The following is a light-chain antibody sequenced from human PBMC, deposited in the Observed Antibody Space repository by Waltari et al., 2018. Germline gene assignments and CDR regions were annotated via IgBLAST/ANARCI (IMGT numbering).Light chain of an antibody. CDR1: SSNIGSNY. V-gene: IGLV1-47*01. Sequence: QSVLTQPPSASETPGQRVTISCSGSSSNIGSNYIYWYQQLPGTAPKLLIYRNDRRPAGVPARFAGSKSGTSASLAISGLRSEDEAEYYCAAWDDNLSGVVFGGGTKLTVL. J-gene: IGLJ2*01. CDR2: RND. CDR3: AAWDDNLSGVV.